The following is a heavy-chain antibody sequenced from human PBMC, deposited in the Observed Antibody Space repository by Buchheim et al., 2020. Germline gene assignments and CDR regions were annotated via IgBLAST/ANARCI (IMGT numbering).Heavy chain of an antibody. CDR1: GFTFSSYA. J-gene: IGHJ1*01. V-gene: IGHV3-23*01. Sequence: EVQLLESGGGLVQPGGSLRLSCAASGFTFSSYAMSWVRQAPGKGLEWVSAISGSGGSTYYADSVKGRFTISRDNSKNTLYLQMNSLRAEDTAVYYCAKIARPGDCSSTSCYAYSWGYFQHWGQGTL. D-gene: IGHD2-2*01. CDR2: ISGSGGST. CDR3: AKIARPGDCSSTSCYAYSWGYFQH.